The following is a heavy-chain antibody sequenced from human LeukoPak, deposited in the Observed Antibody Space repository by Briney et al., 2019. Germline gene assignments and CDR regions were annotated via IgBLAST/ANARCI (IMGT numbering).Heavy chain of an antibody. Sequence: ASVEVSCKPSGYTFTGYYIHWVRQAPGQGLEWMGWINPNSGGTNYTQKFQGRVTMTRDTSISTAYLDLSDLTSDDTAVYYCTRRLERRGAYFDYWGQGTLVTVSS. CDR3: TRRLERRGAYFDY. D-gene: IGHD1-1*01. J-gene: IGHJ4*02. V-gene: IGHV1-2*02. CDR2: INPNSGGT. CDR1: GYTFTGYY.